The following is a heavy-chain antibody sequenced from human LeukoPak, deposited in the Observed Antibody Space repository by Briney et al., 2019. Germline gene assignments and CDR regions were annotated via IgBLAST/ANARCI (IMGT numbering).Heavy chain of an antibody. CDR2: IYYSGST. V-gene: IGHV4-59*01. Sequence: SGTLSLTCTVSGGSISSYYWSWIRQPPGKGLEWIGYIYYSGSTNYNPSLKSRVTISVDTSKNQFSLKLSSVTAADTAVYYCARYLDCSGGSCYPTFDYWGQGTLVTVSS. CDR3: ARYLDCSGGSCYPTFDY. CDR1: GGSISSYY. J-gene: IGHJ4*02. D-gene: IGHD2-15*01.